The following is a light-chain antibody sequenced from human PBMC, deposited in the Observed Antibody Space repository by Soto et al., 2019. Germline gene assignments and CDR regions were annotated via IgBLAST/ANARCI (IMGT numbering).Light chain of an antibody. CDR2: DSD. Sequence: QSVLTRPPSVSAAPGQKVTISCSGSSANIGGNYVSWYQHIPGTAPKLVIYDSDKRPSEIPDRFSGSKSGTSATLDITGLKTGDEADYYCGAWDGSLSVVLFGRGTKLTVL. J-gene: IGLJ2*01. CDR1: SANIGGNY. CDR3: GAWDGSLSVVL. V-gene: IGLV1-51*01.